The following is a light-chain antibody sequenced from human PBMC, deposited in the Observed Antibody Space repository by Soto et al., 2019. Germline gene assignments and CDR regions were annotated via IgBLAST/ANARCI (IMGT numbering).Light chain of an antibody. J-gene: IGLJ2*01. CDR3: AAWDDSLSGVV. CDR2: RND. V-gene: IGLV1-47*01. CDR1: SSNIGRNF. Sequence: QSVLTQPPSVSGAPGQRVTISCSGSSSNIGRNFAYWYRQLPGTAPKLLIYRNDQRPSGVPDRISGSKSGDSASLAISGLRSEDEADYYCAAWDDSLSGVVFGGGTKVTVL.